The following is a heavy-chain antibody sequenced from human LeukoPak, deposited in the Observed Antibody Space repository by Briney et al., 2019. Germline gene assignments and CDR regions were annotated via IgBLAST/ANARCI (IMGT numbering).Heavy chain of an antibody. D-gene: IGHD3-22*01. CDR1: GGSISSYY. CDR2: IYYSGST. CDR3: AGASYDSSGVH. V-gene: IGHV4-59*01. Sequence: PPETLSLTCTVSGGSISSYYWSWIRQPPGKGLEWIGYIYYSGSTNYNPSLKSRVTISVGTSKNQFSLKLSSVTAADTAVYYCAGASYDSSGVHWGQGTLVTVSS. J-gene: IGHJ4*02.